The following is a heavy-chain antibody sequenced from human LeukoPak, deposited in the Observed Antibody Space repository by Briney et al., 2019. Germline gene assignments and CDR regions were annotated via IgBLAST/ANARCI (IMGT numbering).Heavy chain of an antibody. Sequence: ASVKVSCKASGYTFASYGISWLRQAPGQGLEWVGWVSAHSGNTKYAEKVQGRASMTADTSTSTAYMELRSLRSDDTALYYCARVSCGYNCHYAMDVWGQGTTVTVSS. CDR2: VSAHSGNT. D-gene: IGHD5-18*01. CDR3: ARVSCGYNCHYAMDV. CDR1: GYTFASYG. J-gene: IGHJ6*02. V-gene: IGHV1-18*01.